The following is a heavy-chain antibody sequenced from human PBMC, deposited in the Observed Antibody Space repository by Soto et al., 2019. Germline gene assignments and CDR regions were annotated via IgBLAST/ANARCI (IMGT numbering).Heavy chain of an antibody. D-gene: IGHD3-10*01. CDR2: ISAYNGNT. V-gene: IGHV1-18*04. CDR1: GYTFTSYG. Sequence: GASVKVSFKASGYTFTSYGISWVRQAPGQGLEWMGWISAYNGNTNYAQKLQGRVTMTTDTSTSTAYMELRSLRSDDTAVYYCARVGSYYGSGSYYPYRNYGMDVWGQGTTVTVSS. CDR3: ARVGSYYGSGSYYPYRNYGMDV. J-gene: IGHJ6*02.